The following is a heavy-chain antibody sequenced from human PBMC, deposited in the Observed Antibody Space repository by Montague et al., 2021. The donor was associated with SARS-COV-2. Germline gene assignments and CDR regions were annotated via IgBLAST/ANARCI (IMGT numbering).Heavy chain of an antibody. CDR1: GFTFSSYA. D-gene: IGHD2-15*01. J-gene: IGHJ4*02. CDR2: ISYDGSNK. Sequence: SLRLSCAASGFTFSSYAMHWVRQAPGKGLEWVAVISYDGSNKYYADSVKGRFTISRDNSKNMLYLQMNSPRAEDTAVYYCARDLVVVAATPIDYWGQGTLVTVSS. CDR3: ARDLVVVAATPIDY. V-gene: IGHV3-30-3*01.